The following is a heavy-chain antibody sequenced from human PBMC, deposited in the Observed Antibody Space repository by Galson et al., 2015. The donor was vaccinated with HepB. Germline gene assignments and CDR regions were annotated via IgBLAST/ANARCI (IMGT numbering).Heavy chain of an antibody. V-gene: IGHV3-66*01. D-gene: IGHD5-18*01. CDR1: GFTVSSNY. Sequence: SLRLSCAASGFTVSSNYMSWVRQAPGKGLEWVSVIYSGGSTYYADSVKGRFTISRDNSENTLYLQMNSLRAEDTAVYYCAGNTAMAKNFVRGRDYWGQGTLVTVSS. J-gene: IGHJ4*02. CDR3: AGNTAMAKNFVRGRDY. CDR2: IYSGGST.